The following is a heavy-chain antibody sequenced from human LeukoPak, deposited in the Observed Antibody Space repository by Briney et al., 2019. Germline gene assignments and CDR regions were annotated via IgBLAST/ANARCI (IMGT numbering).Heavy chain of an antibody. Sequence: PGGSLRLSCAASGFTFSDYYMSWIRQAPGKGLESVSYISSSSSYTNYADSVKGRFTISRDNAKNSLYLQMNSLRAKDTAVYYCAREYSSSHSFDYWGQGTLVTVSS. CDR2: ISSSSSYT. D-gene: IGHD6-13*01. V-gene: IGHV3-11*06. CDR1: GFTFSDYY. J-gene: IGHJ4*02. CDR3: AREYSSSHSFDY.